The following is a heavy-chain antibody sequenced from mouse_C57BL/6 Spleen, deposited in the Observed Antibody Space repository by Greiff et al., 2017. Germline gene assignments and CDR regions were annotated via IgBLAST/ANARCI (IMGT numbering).Heavy chain of an antibody. Sequence: QVQLMESGPELVKPGASVTISCKASGYAFSSSWMNWVQQTPGKGLEWIGRSYPGDGDNNYNGKFKGKGHLTADKSSSPAYMQLRSLSSEDSAVYYCAREGVITTVVDTPHWYFDVWGTGTTVTVSS. CDR1: GYAFSSSW. D-gene: IGHD1-1*01. V-gene: IGHV1-82*01. CDR3: AREGVITTVVDTPHWYFDV. CDR2: SYPGDGDN. J-gene: IGHJ1*03.